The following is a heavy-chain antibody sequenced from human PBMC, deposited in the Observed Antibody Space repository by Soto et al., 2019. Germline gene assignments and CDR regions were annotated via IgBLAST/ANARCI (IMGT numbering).Heavy chain of an antibody. V-gene: IGHV1-69*01. CDR3: ARASPVICGGDPCYRLDSSFDS. CDR1: GATFSTTG. D-gene: IGHD2-21*02. Sequence: QVQLVQSGAEVRKPGSSLRVSCKSSGATFSTTGISWVLQAPGQGLEWMGGIIPLFGTPKYARKFQGRVSITADESTNTVYMELNSLRPDDAAVYYCARASPVICGGDPCYRLDSSFDSWGQGSLVIVSS. J-gene: IGHJ5*01. CDR2: IIPLFGTP.